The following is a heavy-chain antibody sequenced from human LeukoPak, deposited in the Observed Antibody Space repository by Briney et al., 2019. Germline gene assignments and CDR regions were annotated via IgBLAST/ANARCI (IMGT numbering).Heavy chain of an antibody. J-gene: IGHJ6*02. D-gene: IGHD4-11*01. CDR1: GYTFSSYD. V-gene: IGHV1-8*01. Sequence: ASVKVSCKASGYTFSSYDINWVRQATGQGLEWKGWMNPNSGNTGYAQNFQGRVTMTRNTSINTAYMELSSLRPDDTAVYFCAKASNYYYYYALDVWGQGTTVTVSS. CDR2: MNPNSGNT. CDR3: AKASNYYYYYALDV.